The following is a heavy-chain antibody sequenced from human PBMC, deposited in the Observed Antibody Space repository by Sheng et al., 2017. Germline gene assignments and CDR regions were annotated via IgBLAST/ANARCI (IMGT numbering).Heavy chain of an antibody. CDR1: GFTFSSYE. J-gene: IGHJ4*02. Sequence: EVQLVESGGGLVQPGGSLRLSCAASGFTFSSYEMNWVRQAPGKGLEWVSYISSSGSTIYYADSVKGRFTISRDNAKNSLYLQMNSLRAEDTAVYYCARERDGYNLDYWGQGTLVTVSS. CDR3: ARERDGYNLDY. V-gene: IGHV3-48*03. CDR2: ISSSGSTI. D-gene: IGHD5-12*01.